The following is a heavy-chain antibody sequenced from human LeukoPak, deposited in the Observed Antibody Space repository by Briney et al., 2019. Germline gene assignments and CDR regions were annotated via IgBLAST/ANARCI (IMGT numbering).Heavy chain of an antibody. J-gene: IGHJ4*02. D-gene: IGHD3-16*02. Sequence: PGGSLRLSCAASGFNFSNYWMSWVRQAPGKGLEWVANIKQEGSKDYYMDSVRGRFTMSRDNAKNSVYLQMNSLRAEDTALYFCARGSLFRWFDYWGQGTLVTVSS. CDR2: IKQEGSKD. CDR3: ARGSLFRWFDY. CDR1: GFNFSNYW. V-gene: IGHV3-7*01.